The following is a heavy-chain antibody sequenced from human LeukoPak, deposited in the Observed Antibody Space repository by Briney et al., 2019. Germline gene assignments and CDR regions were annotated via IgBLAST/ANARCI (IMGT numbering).Heavy chain of an antibody. D-gene: IGHD3-3*01. CDR1: GYSFTSYW. J-gene: IGHJ3*02. CDR3: ARGSYYDFWSGYSLGAFDI. Sequence: GDSLKISCKGSGYSFTSYWIGWVRQKPGKGLEWIGIIYPGDSDTKYSPSFQGQVTISADKSISTAYLQWSSLKASDTAMYYCARGSYYDFWSGYSLGAFDIWGQGTMVTVSS. CDR2: IYPGDSDT. V-gene: IGHV5-51*01.